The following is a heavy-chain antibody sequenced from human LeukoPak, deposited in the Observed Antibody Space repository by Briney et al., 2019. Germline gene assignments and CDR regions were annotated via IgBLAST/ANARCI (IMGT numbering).Heavy chain of an antibody. CDR2: ISAYNGNT. Sequence: ASVKVSCKASGYTSTSYGISWVRQAPGQGLEWMGWISAYNGNTNYAQKLQGRVTMTTGTSTSTAYMELRSLRSDDTAVYYCARDIVVVPAKERYYYYCGMDVWGQGTTVTVSS. D-gene: IGHD2-2*01. CDR3: ARDIVVVPAKERYYYYCGMDV. CDR1: GYTSTSYG. J-gene: IGHJ6*02. V-gene: IGHV1-18*01.